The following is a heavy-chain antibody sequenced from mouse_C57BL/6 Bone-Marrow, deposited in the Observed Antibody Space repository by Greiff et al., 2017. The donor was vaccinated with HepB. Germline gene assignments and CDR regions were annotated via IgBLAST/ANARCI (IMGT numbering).Heavy chain of an antibody. CDR3: ARLAVYYFDY. CDR1: GFTFSDYG. V-gene: IGHV5-17*01. Sequence: VQLKESGGGLVKPGGSLKLSCAASGFTFSDYGMHWVRQAPEKGLEWVAYISSGSSTIYYADTVKGRFTISRDNAKNTLFLQMTSLRSEDTAMYYCARLAVYYFDYWGQGTTLTVSS. D-gene: IGHD3-3*01. CDR2: ISSGSSTI. J-gene: IGHJ2*01.